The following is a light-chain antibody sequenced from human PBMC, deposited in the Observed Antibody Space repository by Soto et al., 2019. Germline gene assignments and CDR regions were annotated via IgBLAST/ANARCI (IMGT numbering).Light chain of an antibody. CDR1: SSDVGGYNY. V-gene: IGLV2-14*01. J-gene: IGLJ3*02. CDR2: EVT. Sequence: QSALTQPASVSGSPGQSITISCTGTSSDVGGYNYVSWYQQHPGKAPKLIIYEVTNRPSGVSNRFSGSKSGNTASLTISGLQAEDEADYYCSSYTRSSTPLFGGGTKVTVL. CDR3: SSYTRSSTPL.